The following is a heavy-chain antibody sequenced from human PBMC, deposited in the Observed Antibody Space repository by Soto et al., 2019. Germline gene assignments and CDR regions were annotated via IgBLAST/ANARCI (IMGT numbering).Heavy chain of an antibody. CDR1: GFTFSGYG. D-gene: IGHD2-2*01. V-gene: IGHV3-33*01. J-gene: IGHJ4*02. Sequence: QVQLVESGGGVVQPGRSLSLSCAASGFTFSGYGMHWVRQAPGKGLEWVAVIWYDGSKKYYEDSVQGRFTISRDNSKNTMPLEMNSLRAEDTAVYHCARGRGGDTGGNAAYFDSWGQGTLVTVSS. CDR3: ARGRGGDTGGNAAYFDS. CDR2: IWYDGSKK.